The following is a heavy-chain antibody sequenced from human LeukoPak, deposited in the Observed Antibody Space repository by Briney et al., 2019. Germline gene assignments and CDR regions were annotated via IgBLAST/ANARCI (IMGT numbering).Heavy chain of an antibody. Sequence: SVKVSCKASGGTFSSYAISWVRQAPGQGLEWMGRIIPILGIANYAQRFQGRVTMTRDTSTSTVYMELSSLRSEDTAVYYCARNPDSSGWYPDYWGQGTLVTVSS. D-gene: IGHD6-19*01. V-gene: IGHV1-69*04. CDR2: IIPILGIA. J-gene: IGHJ4*02. CDR1: GGTFSSYA. CDR3: ARNPDSSGWYPDY.